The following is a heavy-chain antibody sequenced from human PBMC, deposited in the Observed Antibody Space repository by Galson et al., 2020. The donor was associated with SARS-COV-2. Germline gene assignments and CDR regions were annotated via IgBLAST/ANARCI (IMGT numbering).Heavy chain of an antibody. CDR2: IYTSGST. V-gene: IGHV4-61*02. CDR1: GGSISSGSYY. J-gene: IGHJ6*02. D-gene: IGHD4-17*01. Sequence: SETLSLTCTVSGGSISSGSYYWSWIRQPAGKGLEWIGRIYTSGSTNYNPSLKSRVTISVDTSKNQFSLKLSSVTAADTAVYYCAREATVTTLYYYGMDVWGQGTTVTVSS. CDR3: AREATVTTLYYYGMDV.